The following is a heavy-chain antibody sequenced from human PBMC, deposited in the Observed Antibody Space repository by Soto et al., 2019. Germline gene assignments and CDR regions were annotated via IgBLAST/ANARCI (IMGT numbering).Heavy chain of an antibody. CDR3: AKSGGNGGFDDAFAV. D-gene: IGHD2-15*01. J-gene: IGHJ3*01. V-gene: IGHV3-53*01. CDR2: IYSGGST. CDR1: GFIVSSYY. Sequence: EVQLVESGGGLIQPGGSLRLSCAGSGFIVSSYYMSWVRQAPGTGMEWISVIYSGGSTYYADSVKGRFTISSYNAENTLYLQLNSLRAEDTAVYYCAKSGGNGGFDDAFAVWGQVTRVTVAS.